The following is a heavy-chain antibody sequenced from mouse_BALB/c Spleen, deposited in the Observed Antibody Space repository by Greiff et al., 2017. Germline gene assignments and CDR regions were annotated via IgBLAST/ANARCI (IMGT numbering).Heavy chain of an antibody. Sequence: QVQLQQSGAELVKPGASVKLSCKASGYTFTSYWMHWVKQRPGQGLEWIGEINPSNGRTNYNEKFKSKATLTVDKSSSTAYMQLSSLTSEDSAVYYCAREDYYGSSQAWFAYWGQGTLVTVSA. CDR3: AREDYYGSSQAWFAY. V-gene: IGHV1S81*02. J-gene: IGHJ3*01. CDR1: GYTFTSYW. CDR2: INPSNGRT. D-gene: IGHD1-1*01.